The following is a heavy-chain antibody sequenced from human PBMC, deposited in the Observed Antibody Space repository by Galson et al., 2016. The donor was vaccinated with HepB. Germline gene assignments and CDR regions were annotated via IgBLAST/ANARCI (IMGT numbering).Heavy chain of an antibody. J-gene: IGHJ4*02. CDR1: GYTFAKYG. D-gene: IGHD6-13*01. CDR3: ARDAARGDY. V-gene: IGHV1-18*04. Sequence: SCKASGYTFAKYGITWVRQAPRQGLEWVGWVSPNNGHTKYAERFQDRVTLTTNPSTSTAYMELGSLRYDDTAVYFCARDAARGDYWGQGTQVSVFS. CDR2: VSPNNGHT.